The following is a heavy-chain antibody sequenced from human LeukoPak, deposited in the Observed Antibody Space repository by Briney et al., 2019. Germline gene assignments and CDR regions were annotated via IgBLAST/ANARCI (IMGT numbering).Heavy chain of an antibody. CDR1: GFTFSSYA. Sequence: PGGSLRLSCAASGFTFSSYAMSWVRQAPGMGLEWVSAISGTGGSTYYADSVKGRFTISRDNSKNTLYLQMNSLKGEDTAIYYCAKEPTYSDSQGSFWGQGTLVTVSS. CDR3: AKEPTYSDSQGSF. V-gene: IGHV3-23*01. J-gene: IGHJ4*02. CDR2: ISGTGGST. D-gene: IGHD1-26*01.